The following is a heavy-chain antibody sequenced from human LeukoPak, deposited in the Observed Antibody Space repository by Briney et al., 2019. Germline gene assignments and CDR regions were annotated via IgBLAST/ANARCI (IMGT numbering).Heavy chain of an antibody. CDR1: GGSISSGGYY. D-gene: IGHD5-12*01. J-gene: IGHJ6*02. CDR3: ARDRLATGGMDV. V-gene: IGHV4-31*03. Sequence: SQTLSLTCTVSGGSISSGGYYWSWIRQYSGKGLEWIGYIYYSGSTHYNPSLKSRVTISVDKAKNQFSLKMRSVTGADTAVYYCARDRLATGGMDVWGQGTTVTVSS. CDR2: IYYSGST.